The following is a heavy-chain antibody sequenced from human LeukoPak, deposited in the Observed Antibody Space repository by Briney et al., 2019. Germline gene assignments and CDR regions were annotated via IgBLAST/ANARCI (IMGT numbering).Heavy chain of an antibody. Sequence: PSETLSLTCAVYGGSFSGYYWSWIRQPPVKGLEWIGEINHSGSTNYNPSLKSRVTISVDTSKNQFSLKLSSVTAADTAVYYCASSTGITTFDYWGQGTLVTVSS. CDR3: ASSTGITTFDY. V-gene: IGHV4-34*01. CDR2: INHSGST. CDR1: GGSFSGYY. J-gene: IGHJ4*02. D-gene: IGHD1-14*01.